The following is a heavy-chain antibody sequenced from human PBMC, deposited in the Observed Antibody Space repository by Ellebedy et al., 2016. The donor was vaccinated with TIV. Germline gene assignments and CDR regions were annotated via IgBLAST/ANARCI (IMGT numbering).Heavy chain of an antibody. Sequence: SETLSLXXTVSGASIKSSSFYWGWVRQPPGKGLEWLGGIFFSGDTYSNPSVKSRLSMSVDTSKNQFSLNLRSVTAADTAVYYCVRPGQNCSRTTCYIGGFDTWGQGILVTVTS. CDR2: IFFSGDT. V-gene: IGHV4-39*01. CDR3: VRPGQNCSRTTCYIGGFDT. D-gene: IGHD2-2*02. CDR1: GASIKSSSFY. J-gene: IGHJ4*02.